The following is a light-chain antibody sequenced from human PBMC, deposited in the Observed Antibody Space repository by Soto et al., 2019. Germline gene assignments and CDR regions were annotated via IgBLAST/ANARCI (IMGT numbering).Light chain of an antibody. CDR3: QTWGTGPWV. CDR2: VNSDGSH. J-gene: IGLJ3*02. Sequence: QLVLTQSPSASASLGASVKVTCTLSSGHSSYAIAWHQQQPEKGPRYLMKVNSDGSHSKGDGIPDRFSGSSSGAERYLTVSSLRSEDEADYYCQTWGTGPWVFGGGTKLTVL. CDR1: SGHSSYA. V-gene: IGLV4-69*01.